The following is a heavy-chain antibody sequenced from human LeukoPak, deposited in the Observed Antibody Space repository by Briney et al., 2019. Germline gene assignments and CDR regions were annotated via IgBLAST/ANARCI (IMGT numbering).Heavy chain of an antibody. CDR1: GFTFSSYG. J-gene: IGHJ4*02. Sequence: GGSLRLSCAASGFTFSSYGMHWVRQAPGKGLEWVAVISYDGNNEYYADSVKGRFTVSRDNSRNTLYLQMNSLRVEDTAVYYCAKEGYYGSGSFPDCWGQGTPVTISS. D-gene: IGHD3-10*01. CDR3: AKEGYYGSGSFPDC. V-gene: IGHV3-30*18. CDR2: ISYDGNNE.